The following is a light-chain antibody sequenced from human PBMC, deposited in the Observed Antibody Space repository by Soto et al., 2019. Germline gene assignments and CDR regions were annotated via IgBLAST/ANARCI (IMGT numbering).Light chain of an antibody. Sequence: SYELTQPPSVSVAPGKTARITCGGNNIGSKSVHWYRQKPGQAPVLVIYYDSDRPSGLPERFSGSNSGNTATLTISRVEAGDEADYYCQVWDSSSDHPVFGGGTKLTVL. CDR1: NIGSKS. CDR2: YDS. CDR3: QVWDSSSDHPV. J-gene: IGLJ3*02. V-gene: IGLV3-21*04.